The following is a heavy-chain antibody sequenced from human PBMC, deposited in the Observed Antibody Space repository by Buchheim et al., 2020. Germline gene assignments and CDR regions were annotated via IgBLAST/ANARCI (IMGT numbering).Heavy chain of an antibody. J-gene: IGHJ4*02. D-gene: IGHD3-16*01. CDR3: ARLWTFGGVGDS. CDR1: DGSITSGSYY. Sequence: QLQLQESGPGLVKPSETLSLTCTVSDGSITSGSYYWGWVRQPPGKGLEWIGSIFYDGNTYYNPSLKSRISVSVDTSTNQFSLKLSSVTAADTAVYYCARLWTFGGVGDSWGQGTL. CDR2: IFYDGNT. V-gene: IGHV4-39*01.